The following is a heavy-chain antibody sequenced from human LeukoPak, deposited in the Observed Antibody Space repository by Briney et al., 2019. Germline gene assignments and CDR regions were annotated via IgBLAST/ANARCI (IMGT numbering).Heavy chain of an antibody. CDR1: GFTFSSYG. J-gene: IGHJ4*02. Sequence: GGSLRLSCAASGFTFSSYGMHWVRQAPGKGLEWVSYISSSGSTIYYADSVKGRFTISRDNAKNSLYLQMNSLRAEDTAVYYCARGIADYYDSSGYFDYWGQGTLVTVSS. D-gene: IGHD3-22*01. CDR2: ISSSGSTI. V-gene: IGHV3-48*04. CDR3: ARGIADYYDSSGYFDY.